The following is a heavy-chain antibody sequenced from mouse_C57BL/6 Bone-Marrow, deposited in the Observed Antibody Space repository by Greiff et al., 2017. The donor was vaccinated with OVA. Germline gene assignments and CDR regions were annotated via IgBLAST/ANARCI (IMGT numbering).Heavy chain of an antibody. Sequence: EVKLQQSGPVLVKPGASVKMSCKASGYTFTDYYMNWVKQSHGKSLEWIGVINPYNGGTSYSQKFKGKATLTVDKSSSTAYMELNSLTSEDSAVYYCARWDFDYWGQGTTLTVSS. CDR3: ARWDFDY. J-gene: IGHJ2*01. CDR2: INPYNGGT. V-gene: IGHV1-19*01. CDR1: GYTFTDYY.